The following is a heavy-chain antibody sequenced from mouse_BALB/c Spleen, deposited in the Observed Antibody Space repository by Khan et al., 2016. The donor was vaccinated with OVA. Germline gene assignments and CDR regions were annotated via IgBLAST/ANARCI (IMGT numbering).Heavy chain of an antibody. CDR1: GYTFTNYV. CDR2: INPYNAGT. V-gene: IGHV1S136*01. D-gene: IGHD4-1*01. J-gene: IGHJ3*01. CDR3: AREASSWDFSFPY. Sequence: VQLQQPGPELVEPGASVKMSCKASGYTFTNYVMHWVKQKPGQGLEWIGYINPYNAGTRYNEKFKGKATLNSDISSTTAYMELSSLTSEDSAVYYCAREASSWDFSFPYWGQGTLVTVST.